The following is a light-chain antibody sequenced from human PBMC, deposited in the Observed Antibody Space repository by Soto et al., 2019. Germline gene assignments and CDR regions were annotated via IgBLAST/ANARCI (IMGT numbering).Light chain of an antibody. V-gene: IGLV7-46*01. J-gene: IGLJ2*01. Sequence: QAVVTQEPSLTVSPGGTVTLTCGSSTGAVTSGHYPYWFQQKPGQAPRTLIYDTSNKHSWTPARCSGSLLGGKAALTLSGAQPEDEAEYYCLLSYSGARPEVFGGGTKLTVL. CDR2: DTS. CDR1: TGAVTSGHY. CDR3: LLSYSGARPEV.